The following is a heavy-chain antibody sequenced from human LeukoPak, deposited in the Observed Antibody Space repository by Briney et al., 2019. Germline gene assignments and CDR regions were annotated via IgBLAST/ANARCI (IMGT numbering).Heavy chain of an antibody. CDR2: ISGSGDST. J-gene: IGHJ4*02. Sequence: GGSLRLSCAASGFTFSSYAMSWVRQAPGKGLEWVSSISGSGDSTYYEDSVKGRFTISRDNSKNTLYLQMNSLRAEDTAVYYCTRDWRNLGYDYWGQGTLVTVSS. CDR1: GFTFSSYA. V-gene: IGHV3-23*01. D-gene: IGHD5-12*01. CDR3: TRDWRNLGYDY.